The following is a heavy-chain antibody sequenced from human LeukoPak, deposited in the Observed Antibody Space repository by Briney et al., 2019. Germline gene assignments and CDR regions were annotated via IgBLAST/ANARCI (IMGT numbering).Heavy chain of an antibody. J-gene: IGHJ6*03. D-gene: IGHD1-26*01. Sequence: SETLSLTCTVSGGSISSYYWSWIRQPPGKGLEWIGYIYYSGSTNYNPSLKSRVTISVDTSKNQFSLKLSSVTAADTAVYYCARGSPYYYYMDVWGKGTTVTVSS. CDR3: ARGSPYYYYMDV. CDR2: IYYSGST. CDR1: GGSISSYY. V-gene: IGHV4-59*01.